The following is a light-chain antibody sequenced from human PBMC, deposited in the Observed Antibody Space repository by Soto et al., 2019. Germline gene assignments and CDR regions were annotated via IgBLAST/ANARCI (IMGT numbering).Light chain of an antibody. CDR3: CSYAGSSTLNYV. Sequence: QSVLTQRASVSGSPGPSITISCTGTSSDVGSYNLVSWYQQHPGKAPKLMIYEGSKRPSGVSNRFSGSKSGNTASLTISGLQAEDEADYYCCSYAGSSTLNYVFGTGTKVTVL. J-gene: IGLJ1*01. CDR1: SSDVGSYNL. CDR2: EGS. V-gene: IGLV2-23*01.